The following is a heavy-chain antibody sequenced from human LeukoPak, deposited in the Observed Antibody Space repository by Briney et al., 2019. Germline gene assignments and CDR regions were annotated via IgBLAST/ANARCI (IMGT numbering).Heavy chain of an antibody. V-gene: IGHV4-34*01. Sequence: PSETLSLTCAVYGGSFSGYYWSWIRQPPGKGLEWIGEINHSGSTNYNPSPKSRVTISVDTSKTQFSLRLSSVTAADTAVYYCAKEEFSAWFDPWGQGTLVTVSS. D-gene: IGHD2/OR15-2a*01. CDR2: INHSGST. J-gene: IGHJ5*02. CDR3: AKEEFSAWFDP. CDR1: GGSFSGYY.